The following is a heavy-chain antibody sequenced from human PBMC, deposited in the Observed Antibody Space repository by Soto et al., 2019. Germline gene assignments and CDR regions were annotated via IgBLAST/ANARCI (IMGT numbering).Heavy chain of an antibody. J-gene: IGHJ4*02. D-gene: IGHD2-15*01. CDR3: ARVPYCSGGSFYKYLDY. V-gene: IGHV1-69*02. CDR2: IIPILGIA. CDR1: GGNFCSSR. Sequence: SSVNVSCKGSGGNFCSSRISWVRQAPVQGLEWMGRIIPILGIANYAQKFQGRVTITADKSTSTAYMELTSLRSEDTAVYYCARVPYCSGGSFYKYLDYRGKATLVTVSS.